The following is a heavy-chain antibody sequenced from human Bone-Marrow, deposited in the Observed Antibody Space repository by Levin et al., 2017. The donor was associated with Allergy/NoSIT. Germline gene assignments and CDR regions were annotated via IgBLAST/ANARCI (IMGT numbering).Heavy chain of an antibody. CDR1: GFTFSSYA. CDR3: ARDVVGATTQGVDY. Sequence: GESLKISCAASGFTFSSYAMHWVRQAPGKGLEWVAVISYDGSNKYYADSVKGRFTISRDNSKNTLYLQMNSLRAEDTAVYYCARDVVGATTQGVDYWGQGTLVTVSS. D-gene: IGHD1-26*01. V-gene: IGHV3-30*04. CDR2: ISYDGSNK. J-gene: IGHJ4*02.